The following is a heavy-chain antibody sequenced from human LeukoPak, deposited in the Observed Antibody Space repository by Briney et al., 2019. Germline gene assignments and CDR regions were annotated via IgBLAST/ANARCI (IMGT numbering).Heavy chain of an antibody. CDR2: INPNSGGT. Sequence: ASVKVSCKASGYTFTGYYMHWVRQAPGQGLEWMGWINPNSGGTNYAQKFQGRVTMTRNTSISTAYMELSSLRSEDTAVYYCVRGRKRYLGIAAADFDYWGQGTLVTVSS. V-gene: IGHV1-2*02. CDR1: GYTFTGYY. J-gene: IGHJ4*02. CDR3: VRGRKRYLGIAAADFDY. D-gene: IGHD6-13*01.